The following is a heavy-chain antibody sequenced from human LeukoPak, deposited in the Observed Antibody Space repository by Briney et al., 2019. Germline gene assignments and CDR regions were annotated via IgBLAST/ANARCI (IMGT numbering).Heavy chain of an antibody. CDR2: IWYDGSDK. V-gene: IGHV3-33*01. CDR3: ARDKTTLYYDNYVMDV. D-gene: IGHD4-11*01. J-gene: IGHJ6*02. CDR1: GFTFSSYG. Sequence: GGSLRLSCAASGFTFSSYGMHWVRQAPGKGLEWVAVIWYDGSDKYYADSVKGRFTISRDNSENTLFLQMNSLRAEDTAVYYCARDKTTLYYDNYVMDVWGQGTTVTVSS.